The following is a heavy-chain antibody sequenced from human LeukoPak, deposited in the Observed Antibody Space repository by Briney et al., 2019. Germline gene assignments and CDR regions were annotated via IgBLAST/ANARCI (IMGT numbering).Heavy chain of an antibody. CDR1: GGSISSSSYY. D-gene: IGHD6-19*01. V-gene: IGHV4-39*01. Sequence: PSETLSLTCTVSGGSISSSSYYWGWLRQPPGKGLEWIGRIYYSGSTYYNPSLKSRFTISVDTSKNQFSLKLSSVTAADTAVYYCARHHVAVAGTGWFDPWGQGTLVTVSS. CDR3: ARHHVAVAGTGWFDP. J-gene: IGHJ5*02. CDR2: IYYSGST.